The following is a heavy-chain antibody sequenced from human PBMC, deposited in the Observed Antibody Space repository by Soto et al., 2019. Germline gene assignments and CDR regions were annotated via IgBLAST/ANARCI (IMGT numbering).Heavy chain of an antibody. D-gene: IGHD2-2*01. CDR3: ARDRIVVVPARYYYYYGMDV. J-gene: IGHJ6*02. CDR1: GFTFSSYW. CDR2: IKQDGSEK. V-gene: IGHV3-7*01. Sequence: HPGGSLRLSCAASGFTFSSYWMSWVRQAPGKGLEWVANIKQDGSEKYYVDSVKGRFTISRDNAKNSLYLQMNSLRAEDTAVYYCARDRIVVVPARYYYYYGMDVWGQGTTVTVSS.